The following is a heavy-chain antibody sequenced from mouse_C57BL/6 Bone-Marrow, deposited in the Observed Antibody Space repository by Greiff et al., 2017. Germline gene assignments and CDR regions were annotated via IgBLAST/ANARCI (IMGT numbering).Heavy chain of an antibody. CDR1: GFTFSSYA. CDR2: ISSGGDYI. Sequence: EVQRVEPGAGLVKPGGSLKLSCAASGFTFSSYAMSWVRQTPEKRLEWVAYISSGGDYINYADTVKGRFTISKDNARNTLYLQMSSLKSEDTAMYYCARVYYAPVDYWGQGTTLTVSA. J-gene: IGHJ2*01. D-gene: IGHD1-1*01. CDR3: ARVYYAPVDY. V-gene: IGHV5S21*01.